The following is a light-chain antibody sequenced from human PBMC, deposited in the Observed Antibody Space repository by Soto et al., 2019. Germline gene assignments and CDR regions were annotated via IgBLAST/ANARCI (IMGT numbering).Light chain of an antibody. V-gene: IGLV2-14*03. Sequence: QSALTQPASVSGSPGQSITISCTGTSSDIGGYDYVSWYQHPAGNAPKLIIFDVTNRPSGVSNRFSGSKSGNTASLTISGLGAEDEDDYYCSSYTSSSVYLVFGGGTKLTVL. CDR2: DVT. CDR3: SSYTSSSVYLV. J-gene: IGLJ3*02. CDR1: SSDIGGYDY.